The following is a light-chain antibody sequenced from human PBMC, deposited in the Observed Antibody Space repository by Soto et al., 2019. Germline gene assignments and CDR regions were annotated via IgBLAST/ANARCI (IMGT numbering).Light chain of an antibody. CDR1: SSNIGAGYD. Sequence: QSVLTQPPSVSGAPGQRVTISCTGSSSNIGAGYDVHWYQQLPGTAPKLLIYGNINRPSGVPDRFSGSKSGTSASLAITGLQAEEEADYYCQSYDSSLSAFVVFGGGTKVTVL. V-gene: IGLV1-40*01. J-gene: IGLJ2*01. CDR3: QSYDSSLSAFVV. CDR2: GNI.